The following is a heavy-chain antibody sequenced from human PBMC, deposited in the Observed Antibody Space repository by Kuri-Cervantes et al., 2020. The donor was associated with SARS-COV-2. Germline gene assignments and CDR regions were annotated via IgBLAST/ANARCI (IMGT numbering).Heavy chain of an antibody. J-gene: IGHJ4*02. CDR2: INQDGSAK. CDR3: ARDRSYYDSGGYYFDL. V-gene: IGHV3-7*05. CDR1: GFILSRYW. D-gene: IGHD3-22*01. Sequence: GESMKISCAASGFILSRYWMTWVRQAPGKGLEWVANINQDGSAKYYVDSVKGRFTLSRDNAKNSLYLQMNSLRVEDTAVYYCARDRSYYDSGGYYFDLWGQGALVTVSS.